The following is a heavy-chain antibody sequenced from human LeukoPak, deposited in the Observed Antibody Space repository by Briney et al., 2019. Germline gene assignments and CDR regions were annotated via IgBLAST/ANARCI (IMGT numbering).Heavy chain of an antibody. J-gene: IGHJ4*02. V-gene: IGHV3-23*01. CDR2: ISGSGGST. Sequence: GGSLRLSCAASIFTVSSYAISWVRQAPGKGLEWVSAISGSGGSTYYADSVKGRFTISRDNSKNTLYLQMNSLRAEDTALYYCAKGGYCSSTSCPPDYWGQGTLVTVSS. CDR3: AKGGYCSSTSCPPDY. CDR1: IFTVSSYA. D-gene: IGHD2-2*01.